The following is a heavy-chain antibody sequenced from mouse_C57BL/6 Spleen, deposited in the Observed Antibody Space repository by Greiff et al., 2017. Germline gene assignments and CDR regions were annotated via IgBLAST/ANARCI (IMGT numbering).Heavy chain of an antibody. J-gene: IGHJ1*03. Sequence: VQLKQSGPELVKPGASVKISCKASGYSFTGYYMNWVKQSPEKSLEWIGEINPSTGGTTYNQKFKAKATLTVDKSSSTAYMQLKSLTSEDSAVYYCARGDYCSSYRYFDVWGTGTTVTVSS. D-gene: IGHD1-1*01. CDR1: GYSFTGYY. CDR2: INPSTGGT. CDR3: ARGDYCSSYRYFDV. V-gene: IGHV1-42*01.